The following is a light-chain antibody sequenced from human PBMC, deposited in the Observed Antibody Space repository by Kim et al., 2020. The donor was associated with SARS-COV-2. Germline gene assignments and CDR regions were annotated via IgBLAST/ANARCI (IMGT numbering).Light chain of an antibody. CDR1: QDIGNY. V-gene: IGKV1-27*01. J-gene: IGKJ1*01. CDR2: AAS. CDR3: QKYNSAPRT. Sequence: ASVGDRVTINCRASQDIGNYLAWYQQKPGKVPELLIYAASALRSGVPSRFSGSGSATAFTLSISSLQPEDVATYYCQKYNSAPRTFGQGTKVDIK.